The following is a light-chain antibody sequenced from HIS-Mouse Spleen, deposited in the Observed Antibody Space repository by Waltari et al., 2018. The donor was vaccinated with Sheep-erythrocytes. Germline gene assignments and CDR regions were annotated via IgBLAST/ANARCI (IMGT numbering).Light chain of an antibody. CDR1: SRAVGGYHY. CDR3: CSYAGSYNHV. CDR2: DVS. V-gene: IGLV2-11*01. Sequence: QSALTQPRSVSGSPGPSVTISCTGTSRAVGGYHYVSWYQQHPGKAPKLMIYDVSKRPSGVPDRFSGSKSGNTASLTISGLQAEDEADYYCCSYAGSYNHVFATGTKVTVL. J-gene: IGLJ1*01.